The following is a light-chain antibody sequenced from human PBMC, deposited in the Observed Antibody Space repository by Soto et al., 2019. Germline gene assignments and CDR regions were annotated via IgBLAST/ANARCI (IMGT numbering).Light chain of an antibody. V-gene: IGLV2-11*01. Sequence: QSALTQPRSVSGSPGQSVTISCTGTSSDVGNYNFVSWYQQHPGKAPKLMIYDVTQRPSGVPDRFSGSKSGNTASLTISGLQAEDEADYYCCSYAVSYIWVFGGGTKLTVL. CDR3: CSYAVSYIWV. CDR1: SSDVGNYNF. CDR2: DVT. J-gene: IGLJ3*02.